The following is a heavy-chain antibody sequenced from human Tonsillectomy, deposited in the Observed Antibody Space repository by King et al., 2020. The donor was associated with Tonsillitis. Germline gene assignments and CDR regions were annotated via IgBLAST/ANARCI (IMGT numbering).Heavy chain of an antibody. D-gene: IGHD3-22*01. J-gene: IGHJ4*02. CDR1: GFTFSHYT. CDR3: VKLTYDSSAYPF. CDR2: ISSNGGST. V-gene: IGHV3-64*05. Sequence: LVESGGGLVQPGGSLRLACSASGFTFSHYTMHWVRQAPGKGLEYVSAISSNGGSTYYADSVKGRFTISRDDSKNTLYVQMSSLRAEDTAVYYCVKLTYDSSAYPFWGQGTLVTVSS.